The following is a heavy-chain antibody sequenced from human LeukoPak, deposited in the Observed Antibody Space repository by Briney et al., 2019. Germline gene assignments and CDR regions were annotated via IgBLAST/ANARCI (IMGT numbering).Heavy chain of an antibody. CDR3: ARDVWGDRDSYFDN. J-gene: IGHJ4*02. Sequence: GGSLRLSCAASGFTSSGYWMHWVRQEPGKGLVWVSRINNDGRSISYVESVKGRFAMSRDNAKNTLYLQMNSLRAEDTAVYYCARDVWGDRDSYFDNWGQGALVTVSS. CDR1: GFTSSGYW. V-gene: IGHV3-74*01. CDR2: INNDGRSI. D-gene: IGHD2-21*01.